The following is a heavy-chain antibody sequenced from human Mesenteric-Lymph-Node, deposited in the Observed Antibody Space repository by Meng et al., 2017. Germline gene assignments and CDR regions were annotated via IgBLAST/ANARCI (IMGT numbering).Heavy chain of an antibody. CDR2: IWSDGSNR. Sequence: QGQLVESGGGVVQPGRSRRRACAASGFTFRSYGMHWVRQAPGKGLEWVAVIWSDGSNRYYADSVKGRFAISRDISKNTLILQMNSLRAEDTAVYYCARGYYGGNSDFDYWGQGTLVTVSS. D-gene: IGHD4-23*01. J-gene: IGHJ4*02. CDR1: GFTFRSYG. V-gene: IGHV3-33*01. CDR3: ARGYYGGNSDFDY.